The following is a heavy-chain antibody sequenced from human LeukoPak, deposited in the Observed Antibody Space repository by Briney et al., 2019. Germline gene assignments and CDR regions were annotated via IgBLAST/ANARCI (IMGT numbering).Heavy chain of an antibody. V-gene: IGHV1-8*01. J-gene: IGHJ6*02. CDR3: ARLASSSWPLYYYYGMDV. CDR1: GYTFTSYD. Sequence: RASVKVSCKASGYTFTSYDINWVRQATGQGLEWMGWMNPNSANTGYAQKFQGRVTMTRNTSISTAYMELSSLRSEDTAVYYCARLASSSWPLYYYYGMDVWGQGTTATVSS. CDR2: MNPNSANT. D-gene: IGHD6-13*01.